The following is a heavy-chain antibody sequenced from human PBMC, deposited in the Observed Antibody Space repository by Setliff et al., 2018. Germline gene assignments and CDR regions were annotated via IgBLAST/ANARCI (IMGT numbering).Heavy chain of an antibody. Sequence: ASVKVSCKASGYTFTSYAMHWVRQAPGQRLEWMGWINAGNGNTKYSQKFQGRATITRDTSASTAYMELSSLRSEDTAVYYCAREFTRYYNFWSAHRYYMDVWGKGTTVTVSS. V-gene: IGHV1-3*01. CDR2: INAGNGNT. D-gene: IGHD3-3*01. CDR3: AREFTRYYNFWSAHRYYMDV. CDR1: GYTFTSYA. J-gene: IGHJ6*03.